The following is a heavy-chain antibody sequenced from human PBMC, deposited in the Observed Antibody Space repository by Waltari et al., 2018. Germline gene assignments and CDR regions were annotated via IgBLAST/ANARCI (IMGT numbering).Heavy chain of an antibody. Sequence: EVQLVESGGGLVQPGRSLRLSCAASGFTFDDYAMHWVRQAPGKGLEWVSGISWASGSIGYADSVKGRFTISRDNAKNSLYLQMDSLRAEDTALYYCAKDIGSVGRALDYWGQGILVTVSS. CDR3: AKDIGSVGRALDY. J-gene: IGHJ4*02. CDR1: GFTFDDYA. V-gene: IGHV3-9*01. CDR2: ISWASGSI. D-gene: IGHD1-26*01.